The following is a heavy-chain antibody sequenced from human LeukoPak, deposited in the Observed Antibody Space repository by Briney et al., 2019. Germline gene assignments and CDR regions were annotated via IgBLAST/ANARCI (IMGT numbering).Heavy chain of an antibody. CDR3: ARDRAAAAKGGYNWFDP. Sequence: GRSLRLSCAASGFTFSSYAMHWVRQAPGKGLEWVAVISYDGSNKYYADSVKGRFTISRDNSKNTLYLQMNSLRAEDTAVYYCARDRAAAAKGGYNWFDPWGQGTLVTVSS. CDR1: GFTFSSYA. J-gene: IGHJ5*02. D-gene: IGHD6-13*01. V-gene: IGHV3-30-3*01. CDR2: ISYDGSNK.